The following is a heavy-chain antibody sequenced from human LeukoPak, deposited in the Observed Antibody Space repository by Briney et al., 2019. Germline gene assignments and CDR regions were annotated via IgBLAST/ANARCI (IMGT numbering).Heavy chain of an antibody. D-gene: IGHD3-22*01. V-gene: IGHV1-8*01. CDR1: GYTFSSYA. J-gene: IGHJ4*02. CDR3: AREDYYDSGSSDY. Sequence: GASVKVSCKASGYTFSSYAVNWVRQATGQGLEWMGWMNPNSGNTAYAQKFQGRVTITRNTSISTAYMELSSLRSEDTAIYYCAREDYYDSGSSDYWGQGTLVTVSS. CDR2: MNPNSGNT.